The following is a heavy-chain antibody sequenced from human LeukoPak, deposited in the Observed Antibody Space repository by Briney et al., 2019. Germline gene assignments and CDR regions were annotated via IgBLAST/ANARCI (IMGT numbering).Heavy chain of an antibody. CDR3: AQAWRWLQLNY. Sequence: GGSLRLSCAASGFXFSSYGMHWVRQAPGKGLEWVAVISYDGSNKYYADSVKGRFTISRDNSMNTLYLQMNSLRDEDTAVYYCAQAWRWLQLNYWGQGTLVTVSS. CDR2: ISYDGSNK. D-gene: IGHD5-24*01. V-gene: IGHV3-30*18. CDR1: GFXFSSYG. J-gene: IGHJ4*02.